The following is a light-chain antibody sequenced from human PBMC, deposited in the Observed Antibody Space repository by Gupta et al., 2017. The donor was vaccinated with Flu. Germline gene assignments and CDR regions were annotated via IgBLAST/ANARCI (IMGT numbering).Light chain of an antibody. CDR1: SSNIGAVYA. V-gene: IGLV1-40*01. J-gene: IGLJ3*02. CDR2: GNN. Sequence: QSVLTQPPSVSGAPGQTVTISCTGSSSNIGAVYAVHWYQQFPGTAPKLLIFGNNNRPSGVPDRFSGSWSGTSGSLAITGLQAEDEAEYYCQSYDSSLSASVVFGGGTKLTVI. CDR3: QSYDSSLSASVV.